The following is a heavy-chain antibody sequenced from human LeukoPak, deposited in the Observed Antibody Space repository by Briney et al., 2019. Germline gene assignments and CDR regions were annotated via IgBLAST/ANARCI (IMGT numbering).Heavy chain of an antibody. CDR2: INPNGGGT. CDR3: ARDTDSVSLRYFDWLLRV. D-gene: IGHD3-9*01. J-gene: IGHJ4*02. CDR1: GYTFTGYY. V-gene: IGHV1-2*06. Sequence: ASVKVSCKASGYTFTGYYMHWVRQAPGQGLEWMGRINPNGGGTNYAQKFQGRVTMTRDTSISTAYMELSRLRSDDTAVYYCARDTDSVSLRYFDWLLRVWGQGTLVTVSS.